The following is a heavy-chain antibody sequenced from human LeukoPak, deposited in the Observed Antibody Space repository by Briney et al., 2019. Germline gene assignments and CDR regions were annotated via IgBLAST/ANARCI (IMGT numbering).Heavy chain of an antibody. CDR3: AKSRIVDRRGYFDY. J-gene: IGHJ4*02. Sequence: SGDSLRLSCVASGFTFNTYPMTWVCHSPTPGKELDSTIGTSGETYYADSVKGRLTISRDDSKNTLYLQMHSLGAEDTAVYYCAKSRIVDRRGYFDYGGQGTLVTVSS. D-gene: IGHD2-15*01. CDR2: IGTSGET. CDR1: GFTFNTYP. V-gene: IGHV3-23*01.